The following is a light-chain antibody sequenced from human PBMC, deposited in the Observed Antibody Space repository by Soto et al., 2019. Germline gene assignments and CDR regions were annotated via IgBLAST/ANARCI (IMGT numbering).Light chain of an antibody. CDR2: DAS. Sequence: ESVLTQSPGTLSLSPGERATLSCRARQSVRNNYLAWYQQKAGQAHRLLLYDASRRATDIPDSFSGSGSGTDFPLTISRLEPEDFPVYSWQQYGSSLHRTFGQGTKVDTK. V-gene: IGKV3-20*01. CDR1: QSVRNNY. CDR3: QQYGSSLHRT. J-gene: IGKJ1*01.